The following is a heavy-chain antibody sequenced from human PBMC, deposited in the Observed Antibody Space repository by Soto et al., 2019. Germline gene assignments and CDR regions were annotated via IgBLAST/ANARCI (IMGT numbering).Heavy chain of an antibody. V-gene: IGHV3-30*18. CDR2: ISSDGINE. D-gene: IGHD6-25*01. CDR3: AKDLGDSSADDGADY. Sequence: QVQLVESGGGVVQPGRSLRLSCAASGFTFSTYDMHWVRQAPGKGLEWVAVISSDGINEYYADSVKGRFTISRYNSKNALYVQMNSLRAEDTAVYYCAKDLGDSSADDGADYWGQGTLVTVSS. J-gene: IGHJ4*02. CDR1: GFTFSTYD.